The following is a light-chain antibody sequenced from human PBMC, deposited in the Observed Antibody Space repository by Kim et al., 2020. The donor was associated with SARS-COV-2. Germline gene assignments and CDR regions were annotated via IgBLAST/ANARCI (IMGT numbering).Light chain of an antibody. CDR3: QVWDSSSDRV. CDR2: YDS. Sequence: VAPGKTAVITCGGNNIGSKSVHWYQQKPGQAPVLVIYYDSDRPSGIPERFSGSNSGNTATLTISRVEAGDEADYYCQVWDSSSDRVFGGGTQLTVL. CDR1: NIGSKS. V-gene: IGLV3-21*04. J-gene: IGLJ2*01.